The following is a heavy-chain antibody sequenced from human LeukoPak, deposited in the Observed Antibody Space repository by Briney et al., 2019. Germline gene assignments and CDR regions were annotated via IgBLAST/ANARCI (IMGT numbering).Heavy chain of an antibody. Sequence: SETLSLTCTVSGGSISSSSYYWGWIRQPPGTGLEWLGSIYYSGSTYYNPSLKSRVTISVDTSKNQFSLKLSSVTAADTAVYYCARGGAPYYYYYYMDVWGKGTTVTVSS. V-gene: IGHV4-39*07. CDR1: GGSISSSSYY. CDR3: ARGGAPYYYYYYMDV. J-gene: IGHJ6*03. CDR2: IYYSGST.